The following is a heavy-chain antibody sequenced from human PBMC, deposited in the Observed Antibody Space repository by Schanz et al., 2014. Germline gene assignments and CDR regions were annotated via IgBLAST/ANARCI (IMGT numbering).Heavy chain of an antibody. J-gene: IGHJ4*02. CDR1: GYTFTSYD. Sequence: VQLVQSGAEVKRPGASVRVSCKASGYTFTSYDFNWVRQAPGQGLEWMGWMNPDSGNTGYAQKFQGRVTMTTDTSTSTAYMELRSLRSDDTAVYYCARGRTFDYWGQGTLVTVSS. V-gene: IGHV1-8*01. CDR3: ARGRTFDY. CDR2: MNPDSGNT.